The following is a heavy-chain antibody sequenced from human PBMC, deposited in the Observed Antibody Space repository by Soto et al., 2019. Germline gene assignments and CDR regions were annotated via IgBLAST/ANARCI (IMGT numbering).Heavy chain of an antibody. CDR3: ARELYGSGSYYIIDY. J-gene: IGHJ4*02. D-gene: IGHD3-10*01. Sequence: ASVKVSCKASGYTFTSYGISWVRQAPGQGLEWMGWISAYNGNTNYAQKLQGRVTMTTDTSTSTAYMELRSLRSDDTAVYYCARELYGSGSYYIIDYWGQGTLVTVSS. CDR2: ISAYNGNT. CDR1: GYTFTSYG. V-gene: IGHV1-18*01.